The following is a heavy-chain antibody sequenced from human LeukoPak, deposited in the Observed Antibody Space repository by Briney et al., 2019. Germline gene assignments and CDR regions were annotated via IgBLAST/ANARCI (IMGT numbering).Heavy chain of an antibody. V-gene: IGHV3-30-3*01. D-gene: IGHD1-26*01. CDR1: GFTFSSYA. CDR2: ISYDGSNK. J-gene: IGHJ4*02. CDR3: AKDLFRSPQIDY. Sequence: GGSLRLSCAASGFTFSSYAMNWVRQAPGKGLEWVAVISYDGSNKYYADSVKGRFTISRDNSKNTLYLQMNSLRAEDTAVYYCAKDLFRSPQIDYWGQGTLVTVSS.